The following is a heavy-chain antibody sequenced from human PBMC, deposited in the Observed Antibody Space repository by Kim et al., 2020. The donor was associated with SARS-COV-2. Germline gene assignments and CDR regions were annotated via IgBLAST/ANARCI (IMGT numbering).Heavy chain of an antibody. CDR1: GGSISSGGYS. V-gene: IGHV4-30-2*01. CDR2: IYHSGST. J-gene: IGHJ2*01. Sequence: SETLSLTCAVSGGSISSGGYSWSWIRQPPGKGLEWIGYIYHSGSTYYNPSLKSRVTISVDRSKNQFSLKLSSVTAADTAVYYCARVKYGDNDWYFDLWGRGTLVTVSS. D-gene: IGHD4-17*01. CDR3: ARVKYGDNDWYFDL.